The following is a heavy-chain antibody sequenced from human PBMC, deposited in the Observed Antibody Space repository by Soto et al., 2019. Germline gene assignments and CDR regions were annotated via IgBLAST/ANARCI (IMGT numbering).Heavy chain of an antibody. D-gene: IGHD3-10*01. CDR3: AIQYYYGSGGDWYFDL. V-gene: IGHV1-18*01. Sequence: QVQLVQSGAEVKKPGASVKVSCKASGYTFTSYGISWVRQAPGQGLEWMGWISAYNGNTNYAQKLQGRVTMTTDTSTSTAYVELRSLRSDDTAVYYCAIQYYYGSGGDWYFDLWGRGTLVTVSS. J-gene: IGHJ2*01. CDR2: ISAYNGNT. CDR1: GYTFTSYG.